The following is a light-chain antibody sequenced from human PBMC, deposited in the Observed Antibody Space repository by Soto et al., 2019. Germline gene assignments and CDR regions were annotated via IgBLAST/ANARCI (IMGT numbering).Light chain of an antibody. J-gene: IGLJ2*01. V-gene: IGLV2-23*02. CDR1: SSDVGSYNL. CDR2: EVS. Sequence: QLVLTQPASVSGSPGQSITISCTGTSSDVGSYNLVSWYQQHPDKAPKLMIYEVSKRPSGVSNRFSGSKSGNTASLTISGLQTEDEADYYCCSYAGSSAPVVFGGGTKLTVL. CDR3: CSYAGSSAPVV.